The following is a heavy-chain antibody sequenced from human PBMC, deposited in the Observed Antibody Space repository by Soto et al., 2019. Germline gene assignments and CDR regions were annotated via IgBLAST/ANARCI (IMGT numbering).Heavy chain of an antibody. CDR1: GGSISSSSYY. J-gene: IGHJ4*02. CDR2: IYYSGST. D-gene: IGHD3-3*01. CDR3: AASYYDFWSGYPQIDY. Sequence: KPSETLSLTCTVSGGSISSSSYYWGWIRQPPGKGLEWIGSIYYSGSTYYNPSLKSRVTISVDTSKNQFSLKLSSVTAADTAVYYCAASYYDFWSGYPQIDYWGQGTLVTVSS. V-gene: IGHV4-39*01.